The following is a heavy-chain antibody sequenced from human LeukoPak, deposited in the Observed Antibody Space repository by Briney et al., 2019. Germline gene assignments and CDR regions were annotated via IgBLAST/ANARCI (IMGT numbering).Heavy chain of an antibody. CDR1: GFTFSSYA. J-gene: IGHJ4*02. Sequence: TGGSLRLSCAASGFTFSSYAMSWVRQAPGKGLEWVSGINWNGGSTGYADSVKGRFTISRDNAKNSLYLQMYSLRAEDTALYYCARDRVGYCSSTSCYTTLDYWGQGTLVTVSS. CDR2: INWNGGST. D-gene: IGHD2-2*02. V-gene: IGHV3-20*04. CDR3: ARDRVGYCSSTSCYTTLDY.